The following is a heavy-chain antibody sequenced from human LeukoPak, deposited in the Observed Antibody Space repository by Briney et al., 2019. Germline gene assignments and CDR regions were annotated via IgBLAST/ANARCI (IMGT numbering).Heavy chain of an antibody. CDR2: IVVGSGET. J-gene: IGHJ4*02. V-gene: IGHV1-58*01. D-gene: IGHD3-10*01. Sequence: SVKVSCKASGLTFTTSAVQWVRQARGQRLEWIGWIVVGSGETKYAQKFQERVTITRDMSTSTAYMELSSLRSEDTAVYYCAADSFGEGVVNGGQGTLVTVSS. CDR1: GLTFTTSA. CDR3: AADSFGEGVVN.